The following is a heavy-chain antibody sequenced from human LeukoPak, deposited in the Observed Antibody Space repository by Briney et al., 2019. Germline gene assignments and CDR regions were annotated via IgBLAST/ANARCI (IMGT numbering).Heavy chain of an antibody. CDR2: IYYSGST. CDR3: ARSYSSSWYITQYYYYMDV. D-gene: IGHD6-13*01. Sequence: PSETLALTCTVSGGSISSYYWSWIRQPPGKGLEWIGYIYYSGSTNYNPSLKSRVTISVDTSKNQFSLKLSSVTAADTAVYYCARSYSSSWYITQYYYYMDVWGKGTTVTVSS. CDR1: GGSISSYY. J-gene: IGHJ6*03. V-gene: IGHV4-59*01.